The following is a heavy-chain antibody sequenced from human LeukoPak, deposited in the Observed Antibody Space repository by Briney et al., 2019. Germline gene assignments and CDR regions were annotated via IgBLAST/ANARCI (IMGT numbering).Heavy chain of an antibody. D-gene: IGHD6-13*01. CDR2: IDWDDDK. CDR1: GFSLSTSGMC. J-gene: IGHJ4*02. V-gene: IGHV2-70*11. CDR3: TRMPAAIGLAFDY. Sequence: SGPALVKPTQTLTLTCTFSGFSLSTSGMCVSWIRQPPGKALEWLARIDWDDDKYYSTSLKTRLTISKDTSKNQVVLTMTNMNPVDTATYYCTRMPAAIGLAFDYWGQGTLVTVAS.